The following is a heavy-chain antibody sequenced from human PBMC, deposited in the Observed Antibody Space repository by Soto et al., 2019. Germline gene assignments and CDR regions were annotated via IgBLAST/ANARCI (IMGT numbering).Heavy chain of an antibody. Sequence: SVKVSCKASGGTFSSYTISWVRQAPGQGLEWMGRIIPILGIANYAQKFQGRVTITADKSTSTAYMELSSLRSEDTAVYYCGRGIRTDIVATIGKKVFDYWGQGTLVTVSS. D-gene: IGHD5-12*01. V-gene: IGHV1-69*02. J-gene: IGHJ4*02. CDR3: GRGIRTDIVATIGKKVFDY. CDR1: GGTFSSYT. CDR2: IIPILGIA.